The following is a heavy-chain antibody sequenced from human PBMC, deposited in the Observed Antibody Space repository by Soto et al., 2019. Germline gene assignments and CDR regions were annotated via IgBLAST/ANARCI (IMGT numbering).Heavy chain of an antibody. CDR2: TFSGGST. Sequence: EVQLVESGGGLVQPGGSLRVSCAASGLTVSNNSMNWVSQITGKGLEWVSITFSGGSTYYADSVKGRFTVSRDNSKNTLHLQTNSLTAEDTAVYYCARAGVYSSAYMDVWGEGATVTVSS. D-gene: IGHD6-25*01. V-gene: IGHV3-66*01. CDR1: GLTVSNNS. CDR3: ARAGVYSSAYMDV. J-gene: IGHJ6*03.